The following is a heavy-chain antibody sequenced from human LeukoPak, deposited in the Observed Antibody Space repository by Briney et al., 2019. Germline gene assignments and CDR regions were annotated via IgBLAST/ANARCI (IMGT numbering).Heavy chain of an antibody. J-gene: IGHJ4*02. V-gene: IGHV4-4*02. D-gene: IGHD1-26*01. CDR2: IYHSGST. CDR3: ARDGPEREPFFDY. Sequence: PSETLSLTCAVSGGSISSSNWWSWVRQPPGKGLEWIGEIYHSGSTNYNPSLKSRVIISVDKSKNQFSLNLTSVTAADTAVYYCARDGPEREPFFDYWGQGTLVTVSS. CDR1: GGSISSSNW.